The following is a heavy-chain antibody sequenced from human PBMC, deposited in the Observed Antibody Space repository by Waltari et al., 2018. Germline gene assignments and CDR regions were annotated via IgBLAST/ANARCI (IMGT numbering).Heavy chain of an antibody. CDR1: GYTFTSYG. Sequence: QVQLVQSGAEVKKPGAQVKVSCKASGYTFTSYGISWVRQAPGQGLEWMGWISASHGNTNYAQKLQGRVTMTTDTSTSTAYMELRSLRSDDTAVYYCARDSQKSIAAAGTPLDYWGQGTLVTVSS. D-gene: IGHD6-13*01. CDR2: ISASHGNT. V-gene: IGHV1-18*01. CDR3: ARDSQKSIAAAGTPLDY. J-gene: IGHJ4*02.